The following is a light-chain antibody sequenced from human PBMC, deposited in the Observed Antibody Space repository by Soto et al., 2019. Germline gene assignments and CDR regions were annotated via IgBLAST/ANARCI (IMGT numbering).Light chain of an antibody. CDR2: GAS. CDR1: QTVYNN. Sequence: EIVMTQSPATLSVSPGERATLSCRASQTVYNNLAWYQQKPGQPPGLLIYGASARATGIPARFSGSGSGTEFTLTISSLQSEDFAVYYCQQYSNWPLTFGGGTKVEIK. J-gene: IGKJ4*01. CDR3: QQYSNWPLT. V-gene: IGKV3-15*01.